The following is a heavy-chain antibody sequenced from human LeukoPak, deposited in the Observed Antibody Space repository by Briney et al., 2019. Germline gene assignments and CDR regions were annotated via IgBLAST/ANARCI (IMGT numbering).Heavy chain of an antibody. J-gene: IGHJ3*02. CDR1: GGSISSYY. V-gene: IGHV4-4*07. CDR3: AREWEYYDSDRAFDI. Sequence: PSETLSLTCTVSGGSISSYYWSWIRQSAGKGLEWIGRIHTSGSTNYNPSLKSRVTMSGDTSKNQVSLKLSSVSAVDTAVYYCAREWEYYDSDRAFDIWGQGTMVTVSS. CDR2: IHTSGST. D-gene: IGHD3-22*01.